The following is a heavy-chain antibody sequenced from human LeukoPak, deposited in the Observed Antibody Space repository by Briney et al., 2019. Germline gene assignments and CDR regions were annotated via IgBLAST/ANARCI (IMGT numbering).Heavy chain of an antibody. CDR2: IYYSGST. CDR1: GGSISSYY. D-gene: IGHD3-22*01. J-gene: IGHJ4*02. V-gene: IGHV4-59*01. CDR3: ASRDSSGYYFDY. Sequence: KPSETLSLTCTVSGGSISSYYWSWIRQPPGKGLEWIGYIYYSGSTNYNPSLKSRVTISVDTSKNQFSLKLSSVTAADTAVYYCASRDSSGYYFDYWGQGTLVTASS.